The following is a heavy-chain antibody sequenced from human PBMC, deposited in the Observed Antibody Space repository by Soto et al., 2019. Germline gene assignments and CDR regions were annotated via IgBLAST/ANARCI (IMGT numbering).Heavy chain of an antibody. CDR2: IYPGDSDT. D-gene: IGHD6-13*01. V-gene: IGHV5-51*01. J-gene: IGHJ6*02. CDR1: GYSFTSYW. CDR3: ARTAAAGKYYYGMDV. Sequence: GESLKISCKGSGYSFTSYWIGWVRQMPGKGLELMGIIYPGDSDTRYSPSFQGQVTISADKSISTAYLQWSSLKASDTAMYYCARTAAAGKYYYGMDVWGQGTTVTVAS.